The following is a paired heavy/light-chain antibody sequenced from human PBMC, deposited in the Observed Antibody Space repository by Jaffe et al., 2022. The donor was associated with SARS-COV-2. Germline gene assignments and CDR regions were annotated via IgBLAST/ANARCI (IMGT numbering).Light chain of an antibody. Sequence: EIVLTQSPATLSLSPGERATLSCRASQSVSSYLAWYQQKPGQAPRLLIYDASNRATGIPARFSGSGSGTDFTLTISSLEPEDFAVYYCQQGGTFGQGTKVEIK. J-gene: IGKJ1*01. CDR3: QQGGT. V-gene: IGKV3-11*01. CDR1: QSVSSY. CDR2: DAS.
Heavy chain of an antibody. D-gene: IGHD6-19*01. J-gene: IGHJ4*02. Sequence: QVQLQQWGAGLLKPSETLSLTCAVYGGSFSGYYWSWIRQPPGKGLEWIGEINHSGSTNYNPSLKSRVTISVDTSKNQFSLKLSSVTAADTAVYYCARRLFVWRAVAGFYFDYWGQGTLVTVSS. V-gene: IGHV4-34*01. CDR1: GGSFSGYY. CDR2: INHSGST. CDR3: ARRLFVWRAVAGFYFDY.